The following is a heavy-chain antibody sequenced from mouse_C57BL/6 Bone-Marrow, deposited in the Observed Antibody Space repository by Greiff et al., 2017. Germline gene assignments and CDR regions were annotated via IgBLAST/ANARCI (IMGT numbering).Heavy chain of an antibody. J-gene: IGHJ2*01. CDR2: IYPGNSDT. CDR3: TTMITTTGYYFDY. V-gene: IGHV1-5*01. CDR1: GYTFTSYW. D-gene: IGHD2-4*01. Sequence: EVQLQQSGTVLARPGASVKMSCKTSGYTFTSYWMHWVKQRPGQGLEWIGAIYPGNSDTSYNQKFKGKAKLTAVTSASTAYMELSSLTNEDSAVYYGTTMITTTGYYFDYWGQGTTLTVSS.